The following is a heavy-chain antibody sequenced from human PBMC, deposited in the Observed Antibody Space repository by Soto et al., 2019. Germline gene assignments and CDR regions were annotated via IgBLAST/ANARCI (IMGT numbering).Heavy chain of an antibody. V-gene: IGHV1-2*02. J-gene: IGHJ4*02. CDR1: GYTFTGYY. CDR3: ASSRTFSRDGYNSPLDY. CDR2: INPNSGGT. Sequence: QVQLVQSGAEVKKPGASVKVSCKASGYTFTGYYMHWVRQAPGQGLEWMGWINPNSGGTNYAQKFQGRVTMTRDTSISTAYMELSRLRSDDTAVYYCASSRTFSRDGYNSPLDYWGQGTLVTVSS. D-gene: IGHD5-12*01.